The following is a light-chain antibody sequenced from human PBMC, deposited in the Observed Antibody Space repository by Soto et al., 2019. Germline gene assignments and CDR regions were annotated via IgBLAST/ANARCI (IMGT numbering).Light chain of an antibody. CDR1: QSVSSSY. CDR2: GAS. CDR3: QQYGSSPRT. Sequence: EIVLTQSPGTLSLSPGERATFSCRASQSVSSSYLAWYQQKPGQAPRLLIYGASSRATGIPDRFSGSGSGTDFILTISRLEPEDFAVYYCQQYGSSPRTFGQGTKLEIK. J-gene: IGKJ2*01. V-gene: IGKV3-20*01.